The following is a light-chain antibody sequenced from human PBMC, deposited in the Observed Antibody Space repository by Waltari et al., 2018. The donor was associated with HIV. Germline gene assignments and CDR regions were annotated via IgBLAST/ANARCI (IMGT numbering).Light chain of an antibody. CDR2: EVT. J-gene: IGLJ1*01. V-gene: IGLV2-14*01. CDR3: GSYTSTSTQV. CDR1: SSDVGGYNY. Sequence: QSALTQPASVSGSPGQSITISCSGTSSDVGGYNYVSWYQQHPGKAPKLMIYEVTNRPSGVSNRFSGSKSGNTASLTISGLQPEDEADYYCGSYTSTSTQVFGTGTTVTVL.